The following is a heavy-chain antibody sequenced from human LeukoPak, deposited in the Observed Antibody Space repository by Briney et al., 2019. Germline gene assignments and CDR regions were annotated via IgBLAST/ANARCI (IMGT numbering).Heavy chain of an antibody. J-gene: IGHJ4*02. Sequence: PSETLSLTCTVSGGSISSYYWSWIRQPPGKGLEWIGNIDYRGNTIYNPALKSRVTMSVDTSKNQFSLYLTSVTAADTAVYYCAREGKLTGYFGGLGFNYWGQGILVTVSS. V-gene: IGHV4-59*01. D-gene: IGHD6-19*01. CDR1: GGSISSYY. CDR3: AREGKLTGYFGGLGFNY. CDR2: IDYRGNT.